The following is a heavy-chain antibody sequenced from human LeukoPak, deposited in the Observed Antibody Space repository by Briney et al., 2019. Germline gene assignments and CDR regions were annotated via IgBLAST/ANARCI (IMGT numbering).Heavy chain of an antibody. D-gene: IGHD3/OR15-3a*01. Sequence: PSQTLSLTCTVSGGSISSGGYYWSWIRQHPGKGLEWIGYVYYSGSTCYNPSLKSRVTISVDTSKNQFSLKLSSVTAADTAVYYCARGLESFVDLSLAFDIWGQGTMVTVSS. CDR2: VYYSGST. CDR3: ARGLESFVDLSLAFDI. CDR1: GGSISSGGYY. V-gene: IGHV4-31*03. J-gene: IGHJ3*02.